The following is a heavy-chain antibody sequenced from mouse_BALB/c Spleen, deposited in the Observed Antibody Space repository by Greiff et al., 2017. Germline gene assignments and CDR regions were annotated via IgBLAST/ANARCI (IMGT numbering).Heavy chain of an antibody. Sequence: EVKLMESGGGLVQPGGSMKLSCVASGFTFSNYWMNWVRQSPEKGLEWVAEIRLKSNNYATHYAESVKGRFTISRDDSKSSVYLQMINLRAEDTGIYYCTRHIYYDPPFDYWGQGTTLTVSS. D-gene: IGHD2-4*01. CDR1: GFTFSNYW. J-gene: IGHJ2*01. V-gene: IGHV6-6*02. CDR2: IRLKSNNYAT. CDR3: TRHIYYDPPFDY.